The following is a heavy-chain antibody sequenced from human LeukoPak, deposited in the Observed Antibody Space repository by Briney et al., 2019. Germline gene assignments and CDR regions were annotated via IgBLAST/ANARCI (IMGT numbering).Heavy chain of an antibody. CDR1: GFTFSAYS. CDR2: ISSTSDYI. CDR3: ARSMITFGGVIAPSFDY. Sequence: GGSLRLSCAVSGFTFSAYSMNWVRQAPGKGLEWVSSISSTSDYIYYADSVKGRFTISRDNAKNSLYLQMNSLRAEDTAVYYCARSMITFGGVIAPSFDYWGQGTLVTVSS. J-gene: IGHJ4*02. V-gene: IGHV3-21*01. D-gene: IGHD3-16*02.